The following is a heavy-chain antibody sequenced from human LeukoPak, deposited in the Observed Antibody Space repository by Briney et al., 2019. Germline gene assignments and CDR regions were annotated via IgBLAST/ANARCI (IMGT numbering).Heavy chain of an antibody. CDR1: GFTFSSYA. D-gene: IGHD3-22*01. CDR2: ISGSGGST. V-gene: IGHV3-23*01. J-gene: IGHJ3*02. CDR3: AMDHPNSYDSSGFTSAAFDI. Sequence: GSLRLSCAASGFTFSSYAMSWVRQAPGKGLEWVSAISGSGGSTYYADSVKGRFTISRDNSKNTLYLQMNSLRAEDTAVYYCAMDHPNSYDSSGFTSAAFDIWGQGTMVTVSS.